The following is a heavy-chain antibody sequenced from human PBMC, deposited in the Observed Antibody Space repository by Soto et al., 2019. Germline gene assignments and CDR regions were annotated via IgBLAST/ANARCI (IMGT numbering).Heavy chain of an antibody. Sequence: SETLSLTCTVSGGFISSNYWTWIRQPPGKGLEWIGYVYNSGSTNYNPSLKSRVTISEDTSKSQFSLKVNSMTAADTAVYYCARYRREAVAGYALDNWGQGILVTVSS. CDR2: VYNSGST. CDR1: GGFISSNY. D-gene: IGHD6-13*01. V-gene: IGHV4-59*01. J-gene: IGHJ4*02. CDR3: ARYRREAVAGYALDN.